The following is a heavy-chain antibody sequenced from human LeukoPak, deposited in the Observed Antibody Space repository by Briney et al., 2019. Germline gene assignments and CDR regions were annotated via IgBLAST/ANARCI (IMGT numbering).Heavy chain of an antibody. J-gene: IGHJ6*04. Sequence: GGSLRLSCAASGFTFSNYWMTWVRQGPGEGLEWLANINLDGSETHFVDSVKGRFTISRDNAKNSLSLHMSGLRVEDTAVYYCARGYSAWLRWGRGTTVTVSS. CDR3: ARGYSAWLR. D-gene: IGHD6-19*01. CDR2: INLDGSET. V-gene: IGHV3-7*01. CDR1: GFTFSNYW.